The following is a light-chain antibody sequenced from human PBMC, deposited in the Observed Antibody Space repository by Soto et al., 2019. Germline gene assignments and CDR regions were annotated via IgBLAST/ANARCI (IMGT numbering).Light chain of an antibody. J-gene: IGKJ5*01. V-gene: IGKV3-11*01. CDR1: PSVTNY. Sequence: EIVLTQSPATLSLSPGERATLSCRASPSVTNYLAWYQQKPVQAPRLVIYGAFNRATGIPARFSGSGSGTDFTLTISSLEPEDFAVYYCQQRNIWPPVTFGQGTRLEL. CDR3: QQRNIWPPVT. CDR2: GAF.